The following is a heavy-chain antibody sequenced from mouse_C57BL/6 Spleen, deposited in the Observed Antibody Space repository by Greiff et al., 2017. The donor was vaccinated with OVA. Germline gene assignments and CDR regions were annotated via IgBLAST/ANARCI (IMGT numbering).Heavy chain of an antibody. V-gene: IGHV3-8*01. J-gene: IGHJ1*03. CDR2: ISYGGST. D-gene: IGHD2-3*01. CDR3: ARDEAEGGYYDWYFDV. Sequence: EVQLVESGPGLAKPSQTLSLTCSVTGYSITSDYWNWIRKFPGNKLEYMGYISYGGSTYYNPSLKRRLSITRDASKNQSYLQLYSATTEDTATQYCARDEAEGGYYDWYFDVWGTGTTLTVSS. CDR1: GYSITSDY.